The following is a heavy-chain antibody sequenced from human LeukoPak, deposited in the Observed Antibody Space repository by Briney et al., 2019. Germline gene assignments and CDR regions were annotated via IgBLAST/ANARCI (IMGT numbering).Heavy chain of an antibody. V-gene: IGHV3-7*01. D-gene: IGHD6-6*01. CDR2: IKQDGSQR. J-gene: IGHJ4*02. CDR1: GFTFSDYW. CDR3: ARRGGSSSRRSPIDY. Sequence: GGSLRLSCTASGFTFSDYWMAWVRQAPGKGPEWVANIKQDGSQRYYVDSVRGRFTISRDNAKNSLFLQMNGLRAEDTAVYYCARRGGSSSRRSPIDYWGQGTLVTVSS.